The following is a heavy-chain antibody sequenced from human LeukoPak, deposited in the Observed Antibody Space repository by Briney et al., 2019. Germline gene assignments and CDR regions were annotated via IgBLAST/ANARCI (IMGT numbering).Heavy chain of an antibody. V-gene: IGHV1-2*06. CDR3: ARGGPSFGSKYNWFDP. J-gene: IGHJ5*02. CDR2: INPNSGGT. Sequence: ASVKVSCKASGYTCTGYYIHRVRQAPGQGVGWMGRINPNSGGTNYAQKFQGRVTITRDTSISTAYMELSRLRSDHTAVYYCARGGPSFGSKYNWFDPWGQGTLVTVS. D-gene: IGHD3-10*01. CDR1: GYTCTGYY.